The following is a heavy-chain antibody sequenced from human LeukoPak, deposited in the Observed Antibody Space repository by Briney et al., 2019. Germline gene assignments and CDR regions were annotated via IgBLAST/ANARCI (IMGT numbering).Heavy chain of an antibody. CDR2: ISGSGGST. D-gene: IGHD3-3*01. CDR1: GFTFSSYA. J-gene: IGHJ4*02. Sequence: PPGGSLRLSCAASGFTFSSYAMSWVRQAPGKGLEWVSAISGSGGSTYYADSVKGRFTISRDNSKNTLYLQMNSLRAEDTAVYYCAKNFPGLEWLFSPFPPDYYFDYWGQGTLVTVSS. V-gene: IGHV3-23*01. CDR3: AKNFPGLEWLFSPFPPDYYFDY.